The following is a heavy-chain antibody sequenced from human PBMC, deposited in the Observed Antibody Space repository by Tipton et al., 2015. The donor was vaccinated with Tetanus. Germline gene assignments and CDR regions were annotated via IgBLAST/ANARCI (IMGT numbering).Heavy chain of an antibody. CDR1: GFTFSTYA. CDR3: ARLNSGSYTGWFDP. CDR2: ISGSGAAT. Sequence: SLRLSCAASGFTFSTYAMSWVRQAPGKGLEWVSVISGSGAATYYADSVKGRFTISRDNSKNTLSLQMNSLRPDDTGVYFCARLNSGSYTGWFDPWGQGTRLTVSS. V-gene: IGHV3-23*01. D-gene: IGHD1-26*01. J-gene: IGHJ5*02.